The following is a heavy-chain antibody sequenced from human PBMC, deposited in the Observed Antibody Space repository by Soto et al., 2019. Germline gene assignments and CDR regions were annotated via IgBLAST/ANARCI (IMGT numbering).Heavy chain of an antibody. CDR2: INPNSGGT. D-gene: IGHD2-15*01. J-gene: IGHJ4*02. Sequence: GASVKVSCKASGYTFTGYYMHWVRQAPGQGLEWMGWINPNSGGTNYAQKFQGRVTMTRDTSIRTAYMELSRLRSDDTAVYYCARRPRYCSGGSCYPYFDYWGQGTLVTVSS. CDR1: GYTFTGYY. CDR3: ARRPRYCSGGSCYPYFDY. V-gene: IGHV1-2*02.